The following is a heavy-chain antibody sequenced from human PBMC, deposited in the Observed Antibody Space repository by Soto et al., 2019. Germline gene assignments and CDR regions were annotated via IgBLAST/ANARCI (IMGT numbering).Heavy chain of an antibody. Sequence: GTLRLSGAASGFCLSCVSMNWVRQVPGKGLEWVGSISSASSETWYADSVKGRFIISRDNSQNSLFLQMNTLRPEDSAIYYCVRVAYWGPGTQVTVSS. V-gene: IGHV3-21*04. J-gene: IGHJ4*02. CDR1: GFCLSCVS. CDR3: VRVAY. CDR2: ISSASSET.